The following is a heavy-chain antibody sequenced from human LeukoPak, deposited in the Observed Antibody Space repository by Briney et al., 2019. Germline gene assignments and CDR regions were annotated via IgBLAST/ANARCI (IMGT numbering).Heavy chain of an antibody. CDR2: INPSGGST. J-gene: IGHJ6*03. CDR3: ARVGADTAMVLGEYWYYMDV. V-gene: IGHV1-46*01. Sequence: ASVKVSCKASGYTFTSYYMHWVRQAPGQGLEWMGIINPSGGSTSYAQKFQGRVTMTRDMSTSTVYMELSSLRSEDTAVYYCARVGADTAMVLGEYWYYMDVWGKGTTVTVSS. D-gene: IGHD5-18*01. CDR1: GYTFTSYY.